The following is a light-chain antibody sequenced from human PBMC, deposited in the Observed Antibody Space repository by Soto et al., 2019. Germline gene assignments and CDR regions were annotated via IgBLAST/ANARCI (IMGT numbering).Light chain of an antibody. CDR2: GAS. V-gene: IGKV3-20*01. CDR1: HSVSSSY. CDR3: QQYYCTPRT. J-gene: IGKJ4*01. Sequence: ENVLPQSPGTLSLSPGERATLPSRPSHSVSSSYLAWYQQKPGQAPRLLICGASSRATGIPGRFSGSGSGTYFTLTISRLEPEDGAVYCCQQYYCTPRTFGGGTKVDIK.